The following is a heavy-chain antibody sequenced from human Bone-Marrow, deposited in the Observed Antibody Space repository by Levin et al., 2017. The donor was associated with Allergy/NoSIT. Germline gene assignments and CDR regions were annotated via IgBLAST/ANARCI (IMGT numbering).Heavy chain of an antibody. Sequence: GESLKISCAASGFSFSSYDMTWVRQAPGKGLEWLSYISSSSSPIYYADSLKGRFTISRDNAKNSLYLQMNSLRDEDTAVYYCAREQGRYFDYWGQGTLVTVSS. CDR2: ISSSSSPI. J-gene: IGHJ4*02. V-gene: IGHV3-48*02. CDR3: AREQGRYFDY. CDR1: GFSFSSYD.